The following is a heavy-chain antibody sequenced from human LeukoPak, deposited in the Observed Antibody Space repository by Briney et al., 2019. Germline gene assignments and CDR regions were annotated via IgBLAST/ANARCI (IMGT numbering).Heavy chain of an antibody. V-gene: IGHV3-30*02. CDR3: ASLTTVTTLRSPGYYYYGMDV. Sequence: GGSLRLSCAASGFTFSSYGMHWVRQAPGKGLEWVASIRYDGSNKYYADSVKGRFTISRDNSKNTLYLQMNSLRAEDTAVYYCASLTTVTTLRSPGYYYYGMDVWGQGTTVTVSS. CDR2: IRYDGSNK. D-gene: IGHD4-17*01. J-gene: IGHJ6*02. CDR1: GFTFSSYG.